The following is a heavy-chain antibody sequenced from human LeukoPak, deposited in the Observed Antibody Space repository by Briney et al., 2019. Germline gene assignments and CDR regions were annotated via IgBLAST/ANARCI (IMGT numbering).Heavy chain of an antibody. CDR1: GESFSGYY. CDR2: INHSGST. CDR3: ARVDSSGWSRVDY. J-gene: IGHJ4*02. Sequence: PSETLSLTCAVYGESFSGYYWSWIRQPPGKGLEWIGEINHSGSTNYNPSLKSRVTISVDTSKNQFSLKLSSVTAADTAVYYCARVDSSGWSRVDYWGQGTLVTVSS. D-gene: IGHD6-19*01. V-gene: IGHV4-34*01.